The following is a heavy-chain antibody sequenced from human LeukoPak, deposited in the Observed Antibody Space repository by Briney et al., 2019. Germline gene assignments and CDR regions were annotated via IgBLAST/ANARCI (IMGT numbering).Heavy chain of an antibody. V-gene: IGHV3-7*01. CDR1: GFTFSSYA. Sequence: AGGSLRLSCAASGFTFSSYAMHWVRQAPGKGLERVAQIKHDGSEHYYVDSVKGRFTISRDNAKNSLYLQMNSLRADDTAVYYCARDQTPFVWGQGILVTVSS. CDR2: IKHDGSEH. J-gene: IGHJ4*02. CDR3: ARDQTPFV.